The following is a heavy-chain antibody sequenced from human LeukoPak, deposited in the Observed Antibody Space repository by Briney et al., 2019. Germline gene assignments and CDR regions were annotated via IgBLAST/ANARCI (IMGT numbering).Heavy chain of an antibody. Sequence: PSVTLSLTCTVSGGSISSGSYYWSWIRQPAGKGLEWIGRIYTSGSTNYNPSLKSRVTISVDTSKNQFSLKLSSVTAADTAVYYCARQGVYGSSWYYYYMDVWGKGTTVTVSS. D-gene: IGHD6-13*01. CDR1: GGSISSGSYY. J-gene: IGHJ6*03. CDR2: IYTSGST. CDR3: ARQGVYGSSWYYYYMDV. V-gene: IGHV4-61*02.